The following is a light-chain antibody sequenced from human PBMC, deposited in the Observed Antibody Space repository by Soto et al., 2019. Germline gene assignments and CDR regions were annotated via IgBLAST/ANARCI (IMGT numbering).Light chain of an antibody. J-gene: IGKJ3*01. CDR2: AAS. CDR1: QDIRNF. CDR3: QKYSSVPV. Sequence: DIQMTQSPTSLSASVGDRVTITCRASQDIRNFVAWYQQKPGKAPKLLIYAASTLQSEVPSRFSGSGSGTDFTLTINRLQPEDVATYSCQKYSSVPVFGPGTKVEIK. V-gene: IGKV1-27*01.